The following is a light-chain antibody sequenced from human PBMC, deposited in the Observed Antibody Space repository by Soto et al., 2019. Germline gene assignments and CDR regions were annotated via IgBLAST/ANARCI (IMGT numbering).Light chain of an antibody. CDR3: QQYHTSTYT. CDR2: DAS. V-gene: IGKV1-5*01. Sequence: DIQMTQSPSTLSASLGDRVTITCRASQSVSSWLAWYQQKPGKAPKLLIYDASSLESGVPSRFSGSGSGTEFTLTISSLQSDDVATYYCQQYHTSTYTLGQGTKLEIK. J-gene: IGKJ2*01. CDR1: QSVSSW.